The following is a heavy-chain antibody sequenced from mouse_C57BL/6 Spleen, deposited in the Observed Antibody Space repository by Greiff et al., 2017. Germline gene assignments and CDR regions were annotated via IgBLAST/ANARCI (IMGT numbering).Heavy chain of an antibody. CDR3: ARRGTTVVARYYAMDY. Sequence: QVQLQQPGAELVRPGTSVKLSCKASGYTFTSYWMHWVKQRPGQGLEWIGVIDPSDSYTNYNQKFKGKATLPVDTSSSTAYMQLSSLTSEDSAVYYCARRGTTVVARYYAMDYWGQGTSVTVSS. J-gene: IGHJ4*01. CDR1: GYTFTSYW. CDR2: IDPSDSYT. D-gene: IGHD1-1*01. V-gene: IGHV1-59*01.